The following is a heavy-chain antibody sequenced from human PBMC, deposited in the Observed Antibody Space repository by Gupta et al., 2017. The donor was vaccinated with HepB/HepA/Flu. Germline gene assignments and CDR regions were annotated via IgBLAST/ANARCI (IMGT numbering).Heavy chain of an antibody. CDR2: ISWNSGSI. D-gene: IGHD5-24*01. CDR3: AKDGEMATISAWVGGGFDY. V-gene: IGHV3-9*01. J-gene: IGHJ4*02. CDR1: GFTFDDYA. Sequence: EVQLVESGGGLVQPGRSLRLSCAASGFTFDDYAMHWVRQDPGKGLEWVSGISWNSGSIGYADSVKGRFTISRDNAKNSLYLQMNSLRAEDTALYYCAKDGEMATISAWVGGGFDYWGQGTLVTVSS.